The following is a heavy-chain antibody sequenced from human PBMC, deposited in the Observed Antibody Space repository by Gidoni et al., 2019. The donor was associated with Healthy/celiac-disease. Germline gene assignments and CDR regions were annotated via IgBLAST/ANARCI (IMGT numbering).Heavy chain of an antibody. CDR2: ISYDGSKK. V-gene: IGHV3-30*14. CDR3: ARDWDCSSTSCYTVYYYYGMDV. CDR1: GFTFSSSV. Sequence: QVQLVESGGGVVQPGRSLRLSCSASGFTFSSSVLPWFPQAPGKGLEGVAVISYDGSKKNYAASVKGRFPLSRDNSKNPLYLQINSLRAEDTAVYYCARDWDCSSTSCYTVYYYYGMDVWGQGTTVTVSS. J-gene: IGHJ6*02. D-gene: IGHD2-2*02.